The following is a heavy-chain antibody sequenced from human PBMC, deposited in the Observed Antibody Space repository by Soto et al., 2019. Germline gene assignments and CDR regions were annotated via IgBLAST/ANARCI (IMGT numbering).Heavy chain of an antibody. CDR2: IDPSDSYT. V-gene: IGHV5-10-1*01. CDR3: ASQTTAMALTFDP. Sequence: GESLKISCKGSGYSFTSYWISWVRQMPGKGLEWMGRIDPSDSYTNYSPSFQGHVTISADESISTAYLQWSSLKASDTAMYYCASQTTAMALTFDPWGQGTLVTVSS. CDR1: GYSFTSYW. J-gene: IGHJ5*02. D-gene: IGHD5-18*01.